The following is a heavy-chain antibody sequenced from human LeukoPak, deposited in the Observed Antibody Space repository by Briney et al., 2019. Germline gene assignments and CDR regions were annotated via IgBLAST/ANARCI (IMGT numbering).Heavy chain of an antibody. CDR2: IFYSGGS. D-gene: IGHD3-22*01. V-gene: IGHV4-39*01. CDR3: ASRGITMMTFDY. J-gene: IGHJ4*02. CDR1: GGSITGSYNY. Sequence: PSETLTLSCTASGGSITGSYNYWGWIRQPPGKGLEWIASIFYSGGSYYNPSLKSRVAISVDTSKNQFSLNLHSVTAADTAVYYCASRGITMMTFDYWGQGTLVTVSS.